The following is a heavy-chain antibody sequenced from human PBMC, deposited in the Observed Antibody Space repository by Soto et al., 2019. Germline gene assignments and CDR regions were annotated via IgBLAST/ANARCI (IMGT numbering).Heavy chain of an antibody. V-gene: IGHV4-59*01. J-gene: IGHJ6*02. CDR3: ARHGAGAPARHRETKSYHYYGMDV. CDR1: GGSISSYY. D-gene: IGHD6-6*01. Sequence: SETLSLTCTVSGGSISSYYWSWIRQPPGKGLEWIGYIYYSGSTNYNPSLKSRVTISVDTSKNQFSLKLSSVTAADTAMYYCARHGAGAPARHRETKSYHYYGMDVWGQGTTVTVSS. CDR2: IYYSGST.